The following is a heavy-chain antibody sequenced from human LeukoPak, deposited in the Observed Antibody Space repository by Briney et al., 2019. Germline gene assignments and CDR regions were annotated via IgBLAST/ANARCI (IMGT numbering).Heavy chain of an antibody. CDR3: ARPPRGMATIYFDY. J-gene: IGHJ4*02. D-gene: IGHD5-24*01. CDR1: GYTFTSYY. V-gene: IGHV1-46*01. Sequence: ASVKVSCKASGYTFTSYYMHWVRQAPVQGLEWMGIINPSGGSTSYAQKFQGRVTMTRDTSTSTVYMELSSLRSEATAVYYCARPPRGMATIYFDYWGQGTLVTV. CDR2: INPSGGST.